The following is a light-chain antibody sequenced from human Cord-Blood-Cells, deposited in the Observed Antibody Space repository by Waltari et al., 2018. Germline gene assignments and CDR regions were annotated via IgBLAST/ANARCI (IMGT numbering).Light chain of an antibody. Sequence: SSELTQDPAVSVALGQTVRITCQGDSLRSYYASWYQQKQGQAPVLVIYGKNNRPSGLPDRFSGSSSGNTASLTITGAQAEDEADYYCNSRDSSGNHLVFGGGTKLTVL. CDR1: SLRSYY. CDR3: NSRDSSGNHLV. CDR2: GKN. J-gene: IGLJ2*01. V-gene: IGLV3-19*01.